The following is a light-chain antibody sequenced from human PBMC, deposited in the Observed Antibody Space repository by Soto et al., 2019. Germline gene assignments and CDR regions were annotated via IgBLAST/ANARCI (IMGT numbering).Light chain of an antibody. J-gene: IGKJ4*01. CDR1: QGISDY. Sequence: DIQMTQSPSSLSASVGDRVTITCRASQGISDYLAWYQQKPGRVPKLLIYGASTLHSGVPSRFSGSTSGTDFTLTISSLQPEDVATYYCQKYYSATLTFGGGTKVEI. CDR3: QKYYSATLT. V-gene: IGKV1-27*01. CDR2: GAS.